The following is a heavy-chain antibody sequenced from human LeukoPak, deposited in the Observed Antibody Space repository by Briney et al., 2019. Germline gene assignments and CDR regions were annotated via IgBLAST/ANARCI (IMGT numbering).Heavy chain of an antibody. CDR3: ARYAEWSSSPDY. D-gene: IGHD6-13*01. Sequence: SETPSLTCTVSGGSISSYYWSWIRQPPGKGLEWIGYIYYSGSTNYNPSLKSRVTISVDTSKNQFSLKLSSVTAADTAVYYCARYAEWSSSPDYWGQGTLVTVSS. V-gene: IGHV4-59*08. CDR1: GGSISSYY. CDR2: IYYSGST. J-gene: IGHJ4*02.